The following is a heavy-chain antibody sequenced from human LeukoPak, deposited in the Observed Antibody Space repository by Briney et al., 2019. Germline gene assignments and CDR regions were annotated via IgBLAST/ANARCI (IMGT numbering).Heavy chain of an antibody. Sequence: SETLSLTCTVSGGSINSYYWSWIRQPPGKGLEWIGSIYYTGITDYNPSLKSRVTISVDTPKKQFSLKVSSVTAADTAVYYCAREIATSGGNSRALDYWGQGTPVTVSS. J-gene: IGHJ4*02. CDR1: GGSINSYY. D-gene: IGHD4-23*01. V-gene: IGHV4-59*12. CDR3: AREIATSGGNSRALDY. CDR2: IYYTGIT.